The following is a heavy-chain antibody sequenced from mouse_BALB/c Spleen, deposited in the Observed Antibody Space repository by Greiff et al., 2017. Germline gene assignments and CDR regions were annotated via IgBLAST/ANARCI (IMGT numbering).Heavy chain of an antibody. V-gene: IGHV1S137*01. J-gene: IGHJ4*01. CDR1: GYTFTDYA. CDR3: ARGTLTTVVATRNYAMDY. CDR2: ISTYYGDA. Sequence: VQLQQSGAELVRPGVSVKISCKGSGYTFTDYAMHWVKQSHAKSLEWIGVISTYYGDASYNQKFKGKATMTVDKSSSTAYMELARLTSEDSAIYYCARGTLTTVVATRNYAMDYWGQGTSVTVSS. D-gene: IGHD1-1*01.